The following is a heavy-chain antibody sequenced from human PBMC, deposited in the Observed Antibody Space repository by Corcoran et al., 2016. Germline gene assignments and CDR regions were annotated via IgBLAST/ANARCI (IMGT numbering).Heavy chain of an antibody. CDR1: GFNFNEYG. CDR2: ISSSSKII. CDR3: ARDGVRPGDRNEDAFDV. J-gene: IGHJ3*01. Sequence: EVQLRESGGGLVQPGESLRLSCVASGFNFNEYGINWVRRAPGKGLEWLSYISSSSKIIYNADSVKGRFTISRDNAKNSLYLQLSSLRAEDTAVDYCARDGVRPGDRNEDAFDVWGQGTMVTVSA. V-gene: IGHV3-48*04. D-gene: IGHD1-1*01.